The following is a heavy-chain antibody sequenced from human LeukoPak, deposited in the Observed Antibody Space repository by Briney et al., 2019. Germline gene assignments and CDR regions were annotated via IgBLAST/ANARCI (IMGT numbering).Heavy chain of an antibody. CDR3: ARGSGNEGNDY. CDR2: IYYSGST. Sequence: SETLSLTCTVSGGSLSSYYWSWIRQPPGKGLEWIGYIYYSGSTNYNPSLKSRVTISVDTSKNQFSLKLSSVTAADTAVYYCARGSGNEGNDYWGQGTLVTVSS. V-gene: IGHV4-59*01. CDR1: GGSLSSYY. J-gene: IGHJ4*02. D-gene: IGHD3-10*01.